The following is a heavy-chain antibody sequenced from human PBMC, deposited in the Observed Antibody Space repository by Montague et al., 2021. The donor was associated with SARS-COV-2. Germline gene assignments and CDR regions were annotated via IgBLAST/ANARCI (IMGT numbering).Heavy chain of an antibody. CDR3: MRGLASVDS. CDR1: GGSISSGSYY. CDR2: VYSSGST. J-gene: IGHJ5*01. V-gene: IGHV4-61*02. Sequence: TLSLTCTVSGGSISSGSYYWGWIRQPAGKGLEWIGRVYSSGSTDYNPSLKSRATISVDTSKNQFSMRLSSVTAADTTLYYCMRGLASVDSWGQGTLVTVSS.